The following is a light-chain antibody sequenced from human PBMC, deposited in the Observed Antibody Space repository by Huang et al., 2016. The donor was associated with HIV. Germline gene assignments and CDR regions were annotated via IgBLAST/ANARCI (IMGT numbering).Light chain of an antibody. CDR1: QSVGSD. V-gene: IGKV3-15*01. J-gene: IGKJ2*01. CDR3: QQYRDWPPYT. Sequence: EIVLTQSPATLSVSPGERATLSCRASQSVGSDLAWYQHRPGQAPKLLIYSASTRATGIPARFSSSRYGTDFILTVSSLQSEDFALYYCQQYRDWPPYTFGQGTKLEIK. CDR2: SAS.